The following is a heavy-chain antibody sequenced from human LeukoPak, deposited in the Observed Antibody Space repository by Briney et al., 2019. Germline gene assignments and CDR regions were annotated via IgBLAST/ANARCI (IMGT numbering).Heavy chain of an antibody. J-gene: IGHJ4*02. V-gene: IGHV4-38-2*01. CDR2: IYHSGST. Sequence: PSETLSLTCAVSGYSISSGYYWGWIRQPPGKGLEWIGGIYHSGSTYYNPSLKSRVTISVDTSKNQFSLKLSSVTAADTAVYYCARHGSDDILTGYYTLDYWGQGTLVTVSS. CDR3: ARHGSDDILTGYYTLDY. D-gene: IGHD3-9*01. CDR1: GYSISSGYY.